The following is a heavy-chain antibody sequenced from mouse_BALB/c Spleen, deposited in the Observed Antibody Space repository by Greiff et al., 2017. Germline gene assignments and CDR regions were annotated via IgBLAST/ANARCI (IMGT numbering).Heavy chain of an antibody. Sequence: QVTLKESGPGILQPSQTLSLTCSFSGFSLSTSGMGVSWIRQPSGKGLEWLAHIYWDDDKRYNPSLKSRLTISKDTSRNQVFLKITSVDTADTATYYCARRDRYDEGSSFAYWGQGTLVTVSA. CDR3: ARRDRYDEGSSFAY. CDR2: IYWDDDK. J-gene: IGHJ3*01. D-gene: IGHD2-14*01. CDR1: GFSLSTSGMG. V-gene: IGHV8-12*01.